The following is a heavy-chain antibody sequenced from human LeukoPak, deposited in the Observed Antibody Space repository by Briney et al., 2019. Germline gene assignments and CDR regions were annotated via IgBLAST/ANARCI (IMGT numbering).Heavy chain of an antibody. V-gene: IGHV3-33*06. J-gene: IGHJ1*01. CDR2: IWYDGSNK. CDR1: GFTFSSYG. D-gene: IGHD3-22*01. CDR3: AKDLSFAYYDRSGPLFQH. Sequence: GRSLRLSCAASGFTFSSYGMHWVRQAPGTGLEWGAVIWYDGSNKYYADSVKGRFTISRDNSKNTQYLQMNSLRAEDTAVYYCAKDLSFAYYDRSGPLFQHWGQGTLVTVSS.